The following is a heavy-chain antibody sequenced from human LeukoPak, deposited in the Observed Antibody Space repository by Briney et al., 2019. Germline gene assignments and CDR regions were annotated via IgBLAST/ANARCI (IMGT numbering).Heavy chain of an antibody. CDR1: RFVFNKCG. Sequence: DSRFVFNKCGVSGDRQAAGEGLEKISAIDSSATRTYYADSVKGRFTISRDNSKNTLYLQMSSLRADDTAVYYCAKDETLWAGAYYFEHWGQGTLVTVSS. CDR2: IDSSATRT. CDR3: AKDETLWAGAYYFEH. J-gene: IGHJ4*02. V-gene: IGHV3-23*01. D-gene: IGHD3/OR15-3a*01.